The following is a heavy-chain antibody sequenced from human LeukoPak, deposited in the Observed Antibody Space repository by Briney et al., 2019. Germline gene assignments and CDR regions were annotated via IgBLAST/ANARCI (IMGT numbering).Heavy chain of an antibody. CDR3: ARDLLYGGHSPFDF. CDR2: TKQDGSEK. Sequence: GGSLRLSCAASGFTFSKFWMSWVRQAPGKGLEWVANTKQDGSEKYYVDSVKGRFTISRDNAKNSLYLQMNSLRADDTAVYYCARDLLYGGHSPFDFWGQGTLVTVSS. V-gene: IGHV3-7*04. D-gene: IGHD4-23*01. CDR1: GFTFSKFW. J-gene: IGHJ4*02.